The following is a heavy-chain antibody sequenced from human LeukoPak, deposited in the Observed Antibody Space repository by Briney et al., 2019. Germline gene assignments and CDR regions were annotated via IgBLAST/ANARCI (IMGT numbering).Heavy chain of an antibody. J-gene: IGHJ5*02. V-gene: IGHV3-30*18. CDR2: ISKDGNDK. CDR3: AKQGLLAVPWFAP. CDR1: GFTFSSYG. D-gene: IGHD2-2*01. Sequence: PGRSLRLSCAATGFTFSSYGMHWVRQAPDKGLEWVAVISKDGNDKYYADSVKGRYTIAKDNSKNVLYLEMNSLRDEDTAIYYCAKQGLLAVPWFAPWGQGTPVIVSS.